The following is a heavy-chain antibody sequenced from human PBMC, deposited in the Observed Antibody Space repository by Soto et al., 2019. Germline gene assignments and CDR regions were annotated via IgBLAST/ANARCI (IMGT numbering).Heavy chain of an antibody. CDR1: GFTFSSYG. CDR3: ANGPLGYCSSTSCPKYNWFDP. D-gene: IGHD2-2*01. Sequence: GGSLRLSCAASGFTFSSYGMHWVRQAPGKGLEWVAVISYDGSNKYYADSVKGRFTISRDNSKNTLYLQMNRLRAEDTAVYYCANGPLGYCSSTSCPKYNWFDPWGQGTLVTVSS. J-gene: IGHJ5*02. CDR2: ISYDGSNK. V-gene: IGHV3-30*18.